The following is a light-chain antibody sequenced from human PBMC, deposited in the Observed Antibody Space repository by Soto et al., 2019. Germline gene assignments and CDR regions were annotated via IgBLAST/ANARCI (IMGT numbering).Light chain of an antibody. CDR2: VGTGGIVG. V-gene: IGLV9-49*01. CDR1: SGYSNYK. CDR3: GADHGSGSNFVGGVV. Sequence: QLVLTQPPSASASLGASVTLTCTLSSGYSNYKVDWYQQRPGKGPRFVMRVGTGGIVGSKGDGIPDRFSVLGSGLNRYLTIKNIQEEDESDYHCGADHGSGSNFVGGVVFGGGTKLTVL. J-gene: IGLJ2*01.